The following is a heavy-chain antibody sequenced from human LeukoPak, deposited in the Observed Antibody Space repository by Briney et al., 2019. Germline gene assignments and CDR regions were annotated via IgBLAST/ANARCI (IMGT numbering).Heavy chain of an antibody. D-gene: IGHD6-19*01. Sequence: GASVKVSCKASGYTFTGYYMHWVRQAPGPGLEWMGWINPNSGGTNYAQKFQGRVTMTRDTSISTAYMELSRLRSDDTAVYYCARDPYSSGWYNWFDPWGQGTLVTVSS. CDR2: INPNSGGT. V-gene: IGHV1-2*02. J-gene: IGHJ5*02. CDR3: ARDPYSSGWYNWFDP. CDR1: GYTFTGYY.